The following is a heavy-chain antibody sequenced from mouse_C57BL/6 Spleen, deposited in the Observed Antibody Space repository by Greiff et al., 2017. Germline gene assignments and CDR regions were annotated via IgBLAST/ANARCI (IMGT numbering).Heavy chain of an antibody. D-gene: IGHD2-4*01. V-gene: IGHV2-3*01. CDR2: IWGDGST. CDR3: ATHRYYDYDGVSYYARDY. CDR1: GFSLTSYG. Sequence: VQLQESGPGLVAPSQSLSITCTVSGFSLTSYGVSWVRQPPGKGLEWLGVIWGDGSTNYHSALISSLSISKDNSKSQVFIKLNRLKTDDTATYYFATHRYYDYDGVSYYARDYWGQGTSVTVSS. J-gene: IGHJ4*01.